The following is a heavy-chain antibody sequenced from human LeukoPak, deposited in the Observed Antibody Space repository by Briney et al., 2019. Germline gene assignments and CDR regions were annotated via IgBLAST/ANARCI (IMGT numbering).Heavy chain of an antibody. CDR3: ARQAYGSHFDAFDI. D-gene: IGHD3-22*01. CDR1: GYRFTSYW. V-gene: IGHV5-51*01. Sequence: GESLKISCKGSGYRFTSYWIGWVRQMPGKGLEWMGIIYPGDSNTRYSPSFQGQVTISADKSITTAYLQWSSLKASDTAIYYCARQAYGSHFDAFDIWGQGTMVTVSS. CDR2: IYPGDSNT. J-gene: IGHJ3*02.